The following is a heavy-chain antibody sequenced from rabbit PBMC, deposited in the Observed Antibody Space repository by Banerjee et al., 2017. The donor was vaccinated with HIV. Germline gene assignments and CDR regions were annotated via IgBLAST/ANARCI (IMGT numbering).Heavy chain of an antibody. Sequence: QEQLEESGGDLVKPEGSLTLTCTASGFSFSNGYVMCWVRQAPGKGLEWIACINTISGDTVYATWAKGRFTISKTSSTTVTLQMTSLTAADTATYFCARDYAGSSYGDYFNLWGPGTLVTVS. CDR3: ARDYAGSSYGDYFNL. V-gene: IGHV1S45*01. D-gene: IGHD8-1*01. J-gene: IGHJ4*01. CDR2: INTISGDT. CDR1: GFSFSNGYV.